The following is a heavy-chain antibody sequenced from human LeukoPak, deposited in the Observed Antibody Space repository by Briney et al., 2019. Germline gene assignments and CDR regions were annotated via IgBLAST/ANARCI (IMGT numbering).Heavy chain of an antibody. D-gene: IGHD5-12*01. CDR2: ISGSGGST. Sequence: GGSLRLSCAASGFTFSSYGMSWVRQAPGKGLEWVSAISGSGGSTYYADSVKGRFTISRDNSKNTLYLQVNSLRAEDTAVYYCARESGYFRFDPWGQGTLVTVSS. CDR3: ARESGYFRFDP. J-gene: IGHJ5*02. V-gene: IGHV3-23*01. CDR1: GFTFSSYG.